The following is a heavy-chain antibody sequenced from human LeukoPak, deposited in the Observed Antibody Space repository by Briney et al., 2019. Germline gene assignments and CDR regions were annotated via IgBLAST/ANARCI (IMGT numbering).Heavy chain of an antibody. CDR3: ARASWDSFDM. CDR1: GFXFRSCW. V-gene: IGHV3-7*05. CDR2: IKEDGSEK. Sequence: GGSLRLSCAASGFXFRSCWMSWVRQAPGKGLEWVANIKEDGSEKYYVDSVKGRFTISRDNAKNSLYLQMNSLRAEDTAVYHCARASWDSFDMWGQGTMVTVSS. J-gene: IGHJ3*02.